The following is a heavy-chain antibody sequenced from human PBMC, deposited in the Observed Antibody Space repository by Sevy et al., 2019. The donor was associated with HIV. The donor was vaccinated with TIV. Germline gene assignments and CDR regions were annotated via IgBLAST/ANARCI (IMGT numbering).Heavy chain of an antibody. CDR2: ISSNSDHI. D-gene: IGHD6-19*01. CDR1: GFIFNSYS. J-gene: IGHJ5*02. V-gene: IGHV3-21*01. Sequence: GESLKISCAASGFIFNSYSMNWVRQAPGKGLEWVSFISSNSDHIYDADSVRGRFTISRDNAKNSLFLQMNSLRAEDTAVYYCAREHSPSFGLVLKGWFDPWGQGTPVTVSS. CDR3: AREHSPSFGLVLKGWFDP.